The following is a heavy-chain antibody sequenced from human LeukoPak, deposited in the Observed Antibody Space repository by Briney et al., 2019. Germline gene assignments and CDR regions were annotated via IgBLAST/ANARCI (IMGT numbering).Heavy chain of an antibody. Sequence: GGSLRLSCAASGFTVSSIYMSWVRQAPGKGLEWVSGTSDRGDYTYYADSVKGRFTISRDNSKNTLYLQMNSLRAEDTALYFCAKKAQYNGNYPLDYWGQGTLVTVSS. V-gene: IGHV3-23*01. J-gene: IGHJ4*02. CDR1: GFTVSSIY. D-gene: IGHD1-26*01. CDR3: AKKAQYNGNYPLDY. CDR2: TSDRGDYT.